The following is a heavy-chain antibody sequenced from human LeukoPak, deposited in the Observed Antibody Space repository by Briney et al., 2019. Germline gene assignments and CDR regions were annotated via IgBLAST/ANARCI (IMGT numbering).Heavy chain of an antibody. CDR1: GGSFSGYY. CDR3: ARHFSSSSVDDL. Sequence: SETLSLTCAVYGGSFSGYYWSWIRQPPGKGLEWIGSIYYSGSTYYNPSLKNRVTISVDTSKNQFSLKLSSVTAADTAVYYCARHFSSSSVDDLWGRGTLVTVSS. V-gene: IGHV4-34*01. CDR2: IYYSGST. D-gene: IGHD6-13*01. J-gene: IGHJ2*01.